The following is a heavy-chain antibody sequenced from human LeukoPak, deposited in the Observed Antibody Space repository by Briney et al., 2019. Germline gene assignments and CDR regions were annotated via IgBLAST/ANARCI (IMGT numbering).Heavy chain of an antibody. D-gene: IGHD1-26*01. CDR1: GFTFSSYS. V-gene: IGHV3-48*01. CDR3: TRDGGRREDY. CDR2: ISTSSSAI. Sequence: GGSLRLSCAASGFTFSSYSMNWVRQAPGKGLEWVSYISTSSSAIYYADSVKGRFTVSRDNAKNSLYLQMNSLRVEDTAVYYCTRDGGRREDYWGQGTLVTVSS. J-gene: IGHJ4*02.